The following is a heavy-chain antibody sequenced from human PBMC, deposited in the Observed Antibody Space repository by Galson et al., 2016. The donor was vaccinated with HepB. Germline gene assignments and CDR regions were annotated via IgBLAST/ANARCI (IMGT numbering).Heavy chain of an antibody. V-gene: IGHV3-33*06. Sequence: SLRLSCATSGFSFSSYGMHWVRQAPGKGLEWVAVIWFDGSNKNYVDSVRGRFTISRDNSKNTLYLQMNSLRDEDTAVYDCAKEATATTGAKTKRVWYFDLWGRGTLVTVSS. CDR3: AKEATATTGAKTKRVWYFDL. CDR1: GFSFSSYG. D-gene: IGHD1-7*01. CDR2: IWFDGSNK. J-gene: IGHJ2*01.